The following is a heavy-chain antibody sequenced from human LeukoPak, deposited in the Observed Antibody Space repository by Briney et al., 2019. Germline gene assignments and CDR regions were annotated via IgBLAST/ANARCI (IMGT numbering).Heavy chain of an antibody. V-gene: IGHV1-2*02. Sequence: ASVKVSCKASGYTFTSYGISWVRQAPGQGLEWMGWINPSGGGTISAQHFHGRLTMSSDTSISTAYMDLSGLRSDDTAVYFCARVSGYCSSTSCSHFDHWGQGSLVTVSS. D-gene: IGHD2-15*01. CDR2: INPSGGGT. CDR3: ARVSGYCSSTSCSHFDH. CDR1: GYTFTSYG. J-gene: IGHJ4*02.